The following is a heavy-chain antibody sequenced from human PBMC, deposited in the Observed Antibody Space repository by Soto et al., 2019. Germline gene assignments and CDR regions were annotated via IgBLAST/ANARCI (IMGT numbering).Heavy chain of an antibody. V-gene: IGHV1-46*03. CDR1: GYTFTSYF. D-gene: IGHD3-9*01. Sequence: QVQLVQSGAEVKKPGASVKVSCKASGYTFTSYFMHWVRQAPEQGLEWMGIFNPNGGYTTYAQKFKGRVTMTRDTSTSTVYMELSSLRSEDTAVYYCAITRYFGSFGGYWGQGTLVTVSS. J-gene: IGHJ4*02. CDR2: FNPNGGYT. CDR3: AITRYFGSFGGY.